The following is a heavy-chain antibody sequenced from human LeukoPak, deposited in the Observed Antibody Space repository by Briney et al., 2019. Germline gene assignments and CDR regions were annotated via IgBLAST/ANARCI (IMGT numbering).Heavy chain of an antibody. CDR3: ASDRVVADY. CDR2: INPTTGGT. CDR1: GYTLTDYY. V-gene: IGHV1-2*02. Sequence: ASVKVSCKASGYTLTDYYIHWVRQAPGQGFEWMAWINPTTGGTKYARKFQGRVTLTRDTSITAVYMELSRLRSDDTAVYYCASDRVVADYWGQGTLVTVSS. D-gene: IGHD3-22*01. J-gene: IGHJ4*02.